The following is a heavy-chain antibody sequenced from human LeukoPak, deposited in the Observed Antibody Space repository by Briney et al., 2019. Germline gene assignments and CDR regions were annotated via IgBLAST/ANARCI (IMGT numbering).Heavy chain of an antibody. Sequence: ASVKVSCKTSGYIFTSYYMHWARQAPGQGLEWMGMINPSGGSTRYAQKFQGRVTMTRDMSTSTVYMELSSLRSEDTAVYYCARAPDCSGGSLGSCYSGLNWFDPWGQGTLVTVSS. D-gene: IGHD2-15*01. J-gene: IGHJ5*02. CDR3: ARAPDCSGGSLGSCYSGLNWFDP. V-gene: IGHV1-46*01. CDR2: INPSGGST. CDR1: GYIFTSYY.